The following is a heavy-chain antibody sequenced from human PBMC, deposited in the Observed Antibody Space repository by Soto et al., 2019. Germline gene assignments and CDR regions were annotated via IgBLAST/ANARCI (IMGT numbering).Heavy chain of an antibody. CDR2: IWYDGSNK. J-gene: IGHJ6*02. V-gene: IGHV3-33*01. CDR1: GFTFSSYG. Sequence: PGGSLRLSCAASGFTFSSYGMHWVRQAPGKGLEWVAFIWYDGSNKYYADSVKGRFTISRDNSKNTLYLQMNSLRAEDTAVYYCARGGEAIPQHEAGTTAPYYYGMDVWGQGTTVTVSS. CDR3: ARGGEAIPQHEAGTTAPYYYGMDV. D-gene: IGHD6-13*01.